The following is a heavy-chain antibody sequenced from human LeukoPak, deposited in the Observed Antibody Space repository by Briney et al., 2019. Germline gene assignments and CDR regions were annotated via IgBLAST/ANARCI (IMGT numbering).Heavy chain of an antibody. CDR3: AKGEGDGYSVY. V-gene: IGHV3-23*01. CDR2: ISASGGST. J-gene: IGHJ4*02. D-gene: IGHD3-22*01. Sequence: GSLRLSSAASGFTFSSYAMSWVRQAPGPRRDWVSAISASGGSTYYADSVKGRFTISRANSKNTLCPRMNSVRAEETAVYYCAKGEGDGYSVYWGQGTLVTVSS. CDR1: GFTFSSYA.